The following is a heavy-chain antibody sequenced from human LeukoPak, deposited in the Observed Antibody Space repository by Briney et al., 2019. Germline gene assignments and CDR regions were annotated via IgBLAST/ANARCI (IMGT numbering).Heavy chain of an antibody. D-gene: IGHD6-13*01. CDR1: GYTFTSYG. J-gene: IGHJ5*02. Sequence: ASVKVSCKASGYTFTSYGISWVRQAPGQGLEWMGWISAYNGNTNYAQKLQGRVTMTTDTSTSTAYMELRSLRSDDTAVYYCARDWVQQLVRPYNWFDPWGQGTLVTVSS. CDR2: ISAYNGNT. V-gene: IGHV1-18*01. CDR3: ARDWVQQLVRPYNWFDP.